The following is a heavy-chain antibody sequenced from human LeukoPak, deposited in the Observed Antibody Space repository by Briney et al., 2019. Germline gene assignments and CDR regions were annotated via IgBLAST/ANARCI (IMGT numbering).Heavy chain of an antibody. CDR2: MNPNSGNT. J-gene: IGHJ4*02. CDR3: ARDRGGLGATTLDY. Sequence: ASVKVSCKASGYTFTSYDINWVRQATGQGLEWMGWMNPNSGNTGYAQKFQGRVTITRNTSISTAYMELSSLRSEDTAVYYCARDRGGLGATTLDYWGQGTLVTVSS. V-gene: IGHV1-8*03. CDR1: GYTFTSYD. D-gene: IGHD1-26*01.